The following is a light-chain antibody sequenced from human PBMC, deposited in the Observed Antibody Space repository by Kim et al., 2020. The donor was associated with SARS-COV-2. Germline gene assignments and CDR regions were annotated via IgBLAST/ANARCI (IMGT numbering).Light chain of an antibody. CDR1: SLRSYY. CDR3: NSRDSSGKHLV. J-gene: IGLJ2*01. Sequence: ALEQTVRITCQGDSLRSYYARWYQQKPGQAPVLVIYGKNNRPSGIPDRFSGSSSGNTASLTITGAQAEDEADYYCNSRDSSGKHLVFGGGTQLTVL. V-gene: IGLV3-19*01. CDR2: GKN.